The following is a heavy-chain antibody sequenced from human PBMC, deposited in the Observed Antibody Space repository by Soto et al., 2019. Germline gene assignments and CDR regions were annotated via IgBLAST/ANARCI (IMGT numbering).Heavy chain of an antibody. Sequence: GGSLRLSCAASGFTFSSYGMHWVRQAPGKWLEWGGGIWYGGSNKYYADSVKGRFTISRDNSKNTLYLQMNSLRAEDTAVYYCARMGSSDCSGGSCYVVYYYGMDVWGQGTTVTVSS. CDR3: ARMGSSDCSGGSCYVVYYYGMDV. CDR2: IWYGGSNK. V-gene: IGHV3-33*01. D-gene: IGHD2-15*01. CDR1: GFTFSSYG. J-gene: IGHJ6*02.